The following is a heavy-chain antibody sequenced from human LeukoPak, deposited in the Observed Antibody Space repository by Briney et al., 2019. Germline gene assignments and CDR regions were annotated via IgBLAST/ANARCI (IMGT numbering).Heavy chain of an antibody. Sequence: GGPLRLSCAASGFTLNNYAMSWVRQAPGKGLEWVSTVSGSGAIAYYTDSDKGRFTISRDNYENTVYLQMSSLTAKDTAVYYCAKDRSIGTYYTFDSWGQGTLVTVSS. J-gene: IGHJ4*02. D-gene: IGHD1-26*01. CDR2: VSGSGAIA. CDR1: GFTLNNYA. V-gene: IGHV3-23*01. CDR3: AKDRSIGTYYTFDS.